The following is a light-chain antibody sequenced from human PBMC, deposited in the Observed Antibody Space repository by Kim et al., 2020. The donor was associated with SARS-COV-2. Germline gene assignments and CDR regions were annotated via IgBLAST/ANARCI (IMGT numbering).Light chain of an antibody. Sequence: GKTVTISCTRRSGRIDDNYLQWYQQRPGGVPTTVIYEDDQRPSGVSDRFSGSIDNSSNSASLTISGLRTEDEADYYCQSYNRDNVIFGGGTQLTVL. CDR1: SGRIDDNY. J-gene: IGLJ2*01. CDR2: EDD. V-gene: IGLV6-57*03. CDR3: QSYNRDNVI.